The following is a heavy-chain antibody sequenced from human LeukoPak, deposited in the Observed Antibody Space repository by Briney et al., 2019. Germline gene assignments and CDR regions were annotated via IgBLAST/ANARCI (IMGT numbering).Heavy chain of an antibody. V-gene: IGHV4-59*01. D-gene: IGHD4-17*01. CDR2: VYHTGST. Sequence: SETLSLTCTVSGDSIGSYSWNWIRQPPGKGLEWIGYVYHTGSTSYNPSLKSRVTISVDTSKNQFSLKLSSVTAADTAVYYCARDGAGPRHDYGDYTFDYWGQGALVSISA. J-gene: IGHJ4*02. CDR3: ARDGAGPRHDYGDYTFDY. CDR1: GDSIGSYS.